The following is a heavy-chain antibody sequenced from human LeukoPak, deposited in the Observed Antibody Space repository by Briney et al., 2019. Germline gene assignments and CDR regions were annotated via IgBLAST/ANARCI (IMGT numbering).Heavy chain of an antibody. CDR1: GYTFTGYY. Sequence: ASVKVSCKASGYTFTGYYMHWVRQAPGQGLEWMGWINPNSGGTNYAQKFQGRVTMTRDTSISTAYMELSSLRSEDTAVYYCARGHYDFWSGYFIDYWGQGTLVTVSS. CDR3: ARGHYDFWSGYFIDY. J-gene: IGHJ4*02. CDR2: INPNSGGT. D-gene: IGHD3-3*01. V-gene: IGHV1-2*02.